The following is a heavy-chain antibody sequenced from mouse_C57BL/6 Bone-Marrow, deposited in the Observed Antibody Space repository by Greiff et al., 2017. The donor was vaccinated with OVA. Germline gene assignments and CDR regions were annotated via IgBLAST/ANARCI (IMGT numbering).Heavy chain of an antibody. D-gene: IGHD4-1*01. CDR2: IYPRSGNT. CDR3: ARRTGTGGSRWYFDV. V-gene: IGHV1-81*01. CDR1: GYTFTSYG. Sequence: QVQLQQSGAELARPGASVKLSCKASGYTFTSYGISWVKQRTGQGLEWIGEIYPRSGNTYYTEKLKGQATLTADKSSSTAYMELRSLTSEDSAVYFCARRTGTGGSRWYFDVWGTGTTVTVSS. J-gene: IGHJ1*03.